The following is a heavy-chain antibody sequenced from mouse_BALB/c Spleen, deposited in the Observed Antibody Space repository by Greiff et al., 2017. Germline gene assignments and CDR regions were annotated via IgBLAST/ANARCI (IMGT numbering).Heavy chain of an antibody. CDR2: ISYSGST. J-gene: IGHJ2*01. CDR3: ARCTTARYFDY. Sequence: EVHLVESGPGLVKPSQSLSLTCTVTGYSITSDYAWNWIRQFPGNKLEWMGYISYSGSTSYNPSLKSRISITRDTSKNQFFLQLNSVTTEDTATYYCARCTTARYFDYWGQGTTLTVSS. D-gene: IGHD1-2*01. V-gene: IGHV3-2*02. CDR1: GYSITSDYA.